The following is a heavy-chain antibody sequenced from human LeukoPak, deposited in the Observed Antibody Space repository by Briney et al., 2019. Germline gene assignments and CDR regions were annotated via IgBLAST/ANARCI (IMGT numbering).Heavy chain of an antibody. D-gene: IGHD3-22*01. CDR3: ARKAADSSGYYDAYYFDY. Sequence: GGSLRLSCAASGFTFSSYLMSWVRQAPGRGLERVANIKQDGSEKYYVDSVKGRFTISRDNAKNSLYLQMNSLRAEDTAVYYCARKAADSSGYYDAYYFDYWGQGTLVTVSS. CDR1: GFTFSSYL. V-gene: IGHV3-7*01. CDR2: IKQDGSEK. J-gene: IGHJ4*02.